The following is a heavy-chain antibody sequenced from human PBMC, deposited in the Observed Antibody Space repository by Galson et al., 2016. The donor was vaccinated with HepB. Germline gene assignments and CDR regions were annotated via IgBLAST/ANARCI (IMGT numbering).Heavy chain of an antibody. J-gene: IGHJ4*02. Sequence: SLRLSCAASGFTFSRYWMSWVRQAPGKGLEWVANIKGDGSDKYYVDSVRGRFTISRDNVKNSLYLQMNSLRAEDTALYYWVKEGGAYSRGGYFDYWGQGTLVVVSP. CDR3: VKEGGAYSRGGYFDY. CDR2: IKGDGSDK. D-gene: IGHD4-11*01. CDR1: GFTFSRYW. V-gene: IGHV3-7*03.